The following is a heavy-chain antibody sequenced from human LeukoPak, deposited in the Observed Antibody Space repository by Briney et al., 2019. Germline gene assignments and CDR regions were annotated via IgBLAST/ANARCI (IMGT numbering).Heavy chain of an antibody. J-gene: IGHJ4*02. CDR1: GGSISSYY. CDR3: ARDQQLGYFDY. Sequence: PSETLSLTCTVSGGSISSYYWSWIRQPPGKGLEWIGYIYYSGSTNYNPSLKSRVAISVDTSKNQFSLNLSSVTAADTAVYYCARDQQLGYFDYWGQGTLVTVSS. V-gene: IGHV4-59*01. CDR2: IYYSGST. D-gene: IGHD6-6*01.